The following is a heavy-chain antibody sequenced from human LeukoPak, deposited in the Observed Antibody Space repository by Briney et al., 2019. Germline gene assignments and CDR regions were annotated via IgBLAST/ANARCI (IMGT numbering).Heavy chain of an antibody. V-gene: IGHV4-4*02. D-gene: IGHD4-23*01. J-gene: IGHJ2*01. Sequence: PSGTLSLTCAVSGGSISSNNWWSWVRQPPGKGLEWIGEMYNSGSTNYNPSLKSRVTISVDKSKNQFSLRLSSVTAADTAVYYCARSGNSWYFDLWGRGTLVTVSS. CDR2: MYNSGST. CDR1: GGSISSNNW. CDR3: ARSGNSWYFDL.